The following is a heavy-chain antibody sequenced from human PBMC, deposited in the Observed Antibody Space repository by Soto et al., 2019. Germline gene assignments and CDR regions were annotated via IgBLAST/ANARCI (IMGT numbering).Heavy chain of an antibody. CDR2: ISGSGGST. Sequence: GGSLRLSCAASGFTFSSYAMSWVRQAPGKGLEWVSAISGSGGSTYYADSVKGRFTISRDNSKNTLYLQMNSLRAEDTAVYYCAKDPDTAMVTGRYFDYWGQGTLVTVSS. D-gene: IGHD5-18*01. CDR3: AKDPDTAMVTGRYFDY. J-gene: IGHJ4*02. CDR1: GFTFSSYA. V-gene: IGHV3-23*01.